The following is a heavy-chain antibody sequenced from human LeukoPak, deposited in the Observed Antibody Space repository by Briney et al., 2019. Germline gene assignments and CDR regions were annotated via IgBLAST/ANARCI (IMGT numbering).Heavy chain of an antibody. CDR2: ISSSSSYI. J-gene: IGHJ4*02. CDR1: GFTFSSYS. V-gene: IGHV3-21*01. D-gene: IGHD3-10*01. Sequence: GGSLRLSCAASGFTFSSYSMNWVRQAPGKGLEWVSSISSSSSYIYYADSVKGRFTISRDNAKNSLYLQMNSLRAEDTAVYYCARGYYYGSGSYYIRDYWGQGTLVTVSS. CDR3: ARGYYYGSGSYYIRDY.